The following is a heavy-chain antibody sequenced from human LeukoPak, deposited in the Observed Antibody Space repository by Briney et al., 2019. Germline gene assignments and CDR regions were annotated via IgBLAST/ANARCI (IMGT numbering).Heavy chain of an antibody. Sequence: SETLSLTCTVSGGSISSGGYYWSWIRQPPGKGLEWIGYIYYSGSTNYNPSLKSRVTISVDTSKNQFSLKLSSVTAADTAVYYCARAPPDYYGMDVWGQGTTVTVSS. CDR1: GGSISSGGYY. CDR3: ARAPPDYYGMDV. CDR2: IYYSGST. J-gene: IGHJ6*02. V-gene: IGHV4-61*08.